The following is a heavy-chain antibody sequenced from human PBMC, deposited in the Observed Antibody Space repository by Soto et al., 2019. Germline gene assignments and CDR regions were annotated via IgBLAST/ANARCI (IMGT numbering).Heavy chain of an antibody. CDR3: LILRDDRDWFDP. J-gene: IGHJ5*02. Sequence: QVQLVQSGAEVKKPGSSVTVSCTASGGTFSSYAISWVRQAPGQGLEWMGGIIPIFGTANYAQKFQGRVTITADESMSTAYMELSSVRSEDTAVYYCLILRDDRDWFDPCGQGTLVTVSS. CDR2: IIPIFGTA. V-gene: IGHV1-69*01. CDR1: GGTFSSYA. D-gene: IGHD3-22*01.